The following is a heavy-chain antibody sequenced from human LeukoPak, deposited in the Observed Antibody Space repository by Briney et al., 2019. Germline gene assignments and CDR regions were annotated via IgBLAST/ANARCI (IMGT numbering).Heavy chain of an antibody. CDR3: ARDGDSSGWLTYYYYDMDV. CDR1: GYTFTSYG. CDR2: ISVYNGKT. Sequence: ASVKVSSKASGYTFTSYGISWVRQAPGQGLEWMGWISVYNGKTTYAQKLQGRVTMTSDTSTSTAYMELRSLISDDTAVYYCARDGDSSGWLTYYYYDMDVWGQGTTVTV. V-gene: IGHV1-18*01. D-gene: IGHD6-19*01. J-gene: IGHJ6*02.